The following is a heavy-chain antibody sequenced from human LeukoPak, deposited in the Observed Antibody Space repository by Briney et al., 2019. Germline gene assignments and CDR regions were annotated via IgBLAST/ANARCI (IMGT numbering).Heavy chain of an antibody. Sequence: LTCXXXGGSISSYYWSWIRQPAXKGLEWIGRFYSSETTNFNPSLKSRVTMSVDTSRSQLSLKMTSLTAADTAVYYCARGFSSGSYYFDYWGQGALVTVSS. J-gene: IGHJ4*02. D-gene: IGHD1-26*01. V-gene: IGHV4-4*07. CDR2: FYSSETT. CDR1: GGSISSYY. CDR3: ARGFSSGSYYFDY.